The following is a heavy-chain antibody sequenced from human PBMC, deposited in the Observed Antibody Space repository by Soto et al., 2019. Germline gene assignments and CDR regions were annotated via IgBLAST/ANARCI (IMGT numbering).Heavy chain of an antibody. CDR2: IIPIFGTA. CDR3: ARFSHTDYGGKGSFDY. D-gene: IGHD4-17*01. V-gene: IGHV1-69*12. Sequence: QVQLVQSGAEVKKPGSSVKVSCKASGGTFSSYAISWVRQAPGQGLEWMGGIIPIFGTANYAQQFQGRVTIAADASTRTAYLPVRSPRSEAPAVYYCARFSHTDYGGKGSFDYWGQGTLVTVSS. CDR1: GGTFSSYA. J-gene: IGHJ4*02.